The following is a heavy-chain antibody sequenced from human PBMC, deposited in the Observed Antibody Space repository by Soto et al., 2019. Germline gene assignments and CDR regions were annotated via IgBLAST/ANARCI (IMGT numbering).Heavy chain of an antibody. CDR1: GFTVSSNY. CDR2: IYSGGST. CDR3: ASMSGSYDAFDI. J-gene: IGHJ3*02. Sequence: GGSLRLSCAASGFTVSSNYMSWVRQAPGKGLEWVSVIYSGGSTYYADSVKGRFTISRDNSRNTLYLQMNSLRAEDTAVYYCASMSGSYDAFDIWGQGTMVTVSS. D-gene: IGHD1-26*01. V-gene: IGHV3-53*01.